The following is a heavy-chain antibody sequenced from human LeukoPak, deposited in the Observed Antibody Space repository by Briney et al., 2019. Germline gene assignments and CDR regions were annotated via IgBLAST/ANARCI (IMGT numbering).Heavy chain of an antibody. D-gene: IGHD2-15*01. CDR1: GFTFSGYG. CDR3: AKVMPPGRIRFYSYYMDV. CDR2: IRYDGRNE. Sequence: QTGGSLRLSCAASGFTFSGYGMHWVRQAPGKGLEWVAFIRYDGRNEYYADSVKGRFTISRDKSKNTLSLQMNGLRVEDTAVYYCAKVMPPGRIRFYSYYMDVWGKGTTVTVS. V-gene: IGHV3-30*02. J-gene: IGHJ6*03.